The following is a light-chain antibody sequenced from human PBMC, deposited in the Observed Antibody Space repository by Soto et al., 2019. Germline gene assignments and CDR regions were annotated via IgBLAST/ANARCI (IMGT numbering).Light chain of an antibody. V-gene: IGLV2-14*03. J-gene: IGLJ1*01. Sequence: QSALTQPASVSGSPGQSITISCTGTSSDVGAYDFVSWYQQHPDKAPKLMIYEVRNRPSGVSNRFSGSKSVNTANLTISGLQAEDEADYYCSSYTTSSTRVFGTGTKVTVL. CDR1: SSDVGAYDF. CDR3: SSYTTSSTRV. CDR2: EVR.